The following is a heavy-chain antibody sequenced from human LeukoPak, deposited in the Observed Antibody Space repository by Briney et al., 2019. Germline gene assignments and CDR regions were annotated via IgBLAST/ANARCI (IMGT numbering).Heavy chain of an antibody. V-gene: IGHV5-51*01. CDR2: IYPGDSDT. Sequence: GESLKISCTGSGYSFTNYWIAWVRHKPGKGLEWMGVIYPGDSDTKYSPSFQGQVTFSADKSISTAYLQWNSLKASDTAMYYCVRDSLLSHPGQFDYWCQGTLVTVSS. J-gene: IGHJ4*02. D-gene: IGHD3-10*01. CDR1: GYSFTNYW. CDR3: VRDSLLSHPGQFDY.